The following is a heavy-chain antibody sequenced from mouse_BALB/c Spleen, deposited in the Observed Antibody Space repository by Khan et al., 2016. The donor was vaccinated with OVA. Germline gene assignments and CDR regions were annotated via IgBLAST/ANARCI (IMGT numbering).Heavy chain of an antibody. Sequence: EVQLQESGPGLVKPSQSLSLTCSVTGYSITSGYYWNWIRQFPGNKLEWMGYISYDGSNNYKPSLKNRISITRDTSKNQFFLKLISVTTEDTATYYCARRNGNYDYAMDYWGQGTSVNVSS. CDR3: ARRNGNYDYAMDY. V-gene: IGHV3-6*02. CDR1: GYSITSGYY. J-gene: IGHJ4*01. D-gene: IGHD2-1*01. CDR2: ISYDGSN.